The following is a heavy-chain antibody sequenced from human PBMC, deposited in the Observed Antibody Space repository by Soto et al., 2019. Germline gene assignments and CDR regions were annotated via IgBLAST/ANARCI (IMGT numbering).Heavy chain of an antibody. CDR1: GFTFSIYA. CDR2: IVGSDGST. CDR3: AKIRAVAGSAMDY. J-gene: IGHJ4*02. V-gene: IGHV3-23*01. D-gene: IGHD6-19*01. Sequence: PGGSLRLSCAASGFTFSIYAMTWVRHAPGKGLEWVSGIVGSDGSTHYADSVKGRFTISRDNSNNTLYLQMNSLRAEDTAVYYCAKIRAVAGSAMDYWGQGTLVTVSS.